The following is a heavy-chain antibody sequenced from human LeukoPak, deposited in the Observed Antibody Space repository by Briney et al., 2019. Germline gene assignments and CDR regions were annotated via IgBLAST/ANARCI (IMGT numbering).Heavy chain of an antibody. Sequence: GGSLRLSCAASGFTFSSYAMSWVRQAPGKGLEWVAVISYDGSNKYYADSVKGRFTISRDNSKNTLYLQMNSLRAEDTAVYYCARVKVLWIQLWSSLDYWGQGTLVTVSS. CDR3: ARVKVLWIQLWSSLDY. CDR2: ISYDGSNK. J-gene: IGHJ4*02. CDR1: GFTFSSYA. V-gene: IGHV3-30-3*01. D-gene: IGHD5-18*01.